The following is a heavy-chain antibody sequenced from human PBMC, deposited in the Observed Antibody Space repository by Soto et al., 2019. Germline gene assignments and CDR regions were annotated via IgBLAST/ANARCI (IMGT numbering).Heavy chain of an antibody. D-gene: IGHD2-8*01. Sequence: QVQLQESGPGLVNPSQTLSLTCAVSGDSISKSGYYWSWIRQNQGKALEWIGYIYYSGSTFYNPSLKSRVSIALDTSKNQLALRRTCVTVADTAVYYCARSRGETNARRPYYFHSWGQGTLVAVSS. CDR2: IYYSGST. J-gene: IGHJ4*02. CDR1: GDSISKSGYY. CDR3: ARSRGETNARRPYYFHS. V-gene: IGHV4-31*11.